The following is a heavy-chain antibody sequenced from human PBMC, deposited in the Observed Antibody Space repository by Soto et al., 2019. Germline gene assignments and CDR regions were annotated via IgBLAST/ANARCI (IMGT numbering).Heavy chain of an antibody. V-gene: IGHV1-18*04. CDR1: GYTFTSYG. CDR2: ISAYNGNT. D-gene: IGHD3-3*01. J-gene: IGHJ4*02. Sequence: GASVKVSCKASGYTFTSYGISWVRQAPGQGLEWMGWISAYNGNTNYAQKLQGRVTMTTDTSTSTAYMELRSLRSDDTAVYYCARVGAYYDFWSGPWGVSXDSWGYWGQGTLVTVSS. CDR3: ARVGAYYDFWSGPWGVSXDSWGY.